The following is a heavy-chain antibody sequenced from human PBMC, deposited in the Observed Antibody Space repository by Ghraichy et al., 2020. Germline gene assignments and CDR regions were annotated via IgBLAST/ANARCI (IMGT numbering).Heavy chain of an antibody. CDR3: AKGCVYSSSICD. V-gene: IGHV3-23*01. D-gene: IGHD6-6*01. CDR1: GFTFSSYA. CDR2: ISGSGGST. Sequence: GSLRLSCAASGFTFSSYAMSWVRQAPGKGLEWVSGISGSGGSTYYADSVKGRFTISRDNSKNTLYLQMNSLRAEDTAVYYCAKGCVYSSSICDWGQGTLVTVSS. J-gene: IGHJ4*02.